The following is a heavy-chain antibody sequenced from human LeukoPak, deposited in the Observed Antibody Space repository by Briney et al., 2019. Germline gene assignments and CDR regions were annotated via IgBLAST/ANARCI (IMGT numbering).Heavy chain of an antibody. V-gene: IGHV3-48*03. CDR1: GFTFSSYG. D-gene: IGHD3-10*01. CDR3: ARVWFGELYFDY. J-gene: IGHJ4*02. Sequence: HSGGSLRLSCAASGFTFSSYGMNWVRQAPGKGLEWVSYISSSGSTIYYADSVKGRFTISRDNAKNSLYLQMNSLRAEDTAVYYCARVWFGELYFDYWGQGTLVTVSS. CDR2: ISSSGSTI.